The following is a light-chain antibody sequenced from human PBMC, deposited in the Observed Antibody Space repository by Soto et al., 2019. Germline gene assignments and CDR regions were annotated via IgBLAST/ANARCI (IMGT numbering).Light chain of an antibody. V-gene: IGKV3-20*01. CDR1: QSVSSNR. CDR2: GAS. Sequence: EIVLTQSPGTLSLSPGKRATLSCRASQSVSSNRLAWYQQKPGQAPRLLIYGASSRATGIPDRFSGSGSGTDFTLTISRLEPEDFASYYCQQYHSTPRTFGQGTKVEI. J-gene: IGKJ1*01. CDR3: QQYHSTPRT.